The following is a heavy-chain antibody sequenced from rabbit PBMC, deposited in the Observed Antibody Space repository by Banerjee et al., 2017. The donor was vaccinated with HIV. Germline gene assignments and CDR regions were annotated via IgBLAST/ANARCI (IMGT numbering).Heavy chain of an antibody. CDR2: INTSSGNT. Sequence: EKLVEYGGGLDKPEGSLTLTCTASGFSFSYKYVMCWVRQATGKGLEWIACINTSSGNTVYASWAKGRCTISKTSSTTVTLQMTSLTAADTATYFCARDLAGGTGWNCNLWGQGTLVTVS. V-gene: IGHV1S45*01. CDR3: ARDLAGGTGWNCNL. D-gene: IGHD7-1*01. J-gene: IGHJ4*01. CDR1: GFSFSYKYV.